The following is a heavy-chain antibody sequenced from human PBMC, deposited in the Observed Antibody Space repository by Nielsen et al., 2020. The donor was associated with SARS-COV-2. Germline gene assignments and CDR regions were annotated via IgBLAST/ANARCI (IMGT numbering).Heavy chain of an antibody. V-gene: IGHV1-46*01. J-gene: IGHJ3*02. D-gene: IGHD1-26*01. Sequence: ASVKVSCKASGYTFTNYYMHWVRQAPGQGLEWMGIIHPSGGSTSYAQKFQGRVTMTRDTSTSTVYMELSSLRSEDTAVYYCAHLGATDEDAFDIWGQGTMVTVSS. CDR2: IHPSGGST. CDR1: GYTFTNYY. CDR3: AHLGATDEDAFDI.